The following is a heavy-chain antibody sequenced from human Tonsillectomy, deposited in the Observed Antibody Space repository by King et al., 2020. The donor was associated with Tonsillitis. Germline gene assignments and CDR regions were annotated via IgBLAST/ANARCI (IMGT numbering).Heavy chain of an antibody. V-gene: IGHV4-61*02. J-gene: IGHJ6*03. D-gene: IGHD2-2*01. CDR2: IYTSGST. CDR3: ARDSRDCSSTSCYDYYYYYYMDV. Sequence: QLQESGPGLVKPSQTLSLTCTVSGGSISSGSYYWSWIRQPAGKGLEWIGRIYTSGSTNYNPSLKSRVTLSVDTSKNQFSLKLSSVTAADTAVYYCARDSRDCSSTSCYDYYYYYYMDVWGKGTTVTVSS. CDR1: GGSISSGSYY.